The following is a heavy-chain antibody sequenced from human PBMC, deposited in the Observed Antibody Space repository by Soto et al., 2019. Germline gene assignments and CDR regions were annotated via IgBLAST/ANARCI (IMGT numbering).Heavy chain of an antibody. CDR1: GFTFSSYE. CDR2: ISSSGSTI. CDR3: ARDLVAAACNRPTYYYYGMYV. V-gene: IGHV3-48*03. D-gene: IGHD6-13*01. Sequence: EVQLVESGGGLVQPGGSLRLSCAASGFTFSSYEMNWVRQAPGKGLEGVSYISSSGSTIYYADSVKGRFTISRDNAKNSLYLQMNSLIAEDTAVYYCARDLVAAACNRPTYYYYGMYVWGQGTTVTVSS. J-gene: IGHJ6*02.